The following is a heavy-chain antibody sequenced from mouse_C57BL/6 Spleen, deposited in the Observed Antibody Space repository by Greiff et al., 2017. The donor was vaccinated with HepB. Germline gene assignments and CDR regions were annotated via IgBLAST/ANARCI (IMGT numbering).Heavy chain of an antibody. D-gene: IGHD2-3*01. CDR1: GFTFSDYY. J-gene: IGHJ4*01. Sequence: EVQLVASEGGLVQPGSSMKLSCTASGFTFSDYYMAWVRQVPEKGLEWVANINYDGSSTYYLDSLKSRFIISRDNAKNILYLQMSSLKSEDTATYYCARDGYYEGYYAMDYWGQGTSVTVSS. CDR3: ARDGYYEGYYAMDY. CDR2: INYDGSST. V-gene: IGHV5-16*01.